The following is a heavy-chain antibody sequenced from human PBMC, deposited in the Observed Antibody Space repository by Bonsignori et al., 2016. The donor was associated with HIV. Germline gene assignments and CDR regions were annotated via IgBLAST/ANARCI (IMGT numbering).Heavy chain of an antibody. J-gene: IGHJ3*01. CDR3: ARVLYNGSGSSGAFDV. CDR2: FYYSGST. Sequence: RQAPGKGLEWIGSFYYSGSTYYNPSLKSRVTISVDMSKNQFFLKLSSVTAADTAVYYCARVLYNGSGSSGAFDVWGQGTMVTVSS. D-gene: IGHD3-10*01. V-gene: IGHV4-39*07.